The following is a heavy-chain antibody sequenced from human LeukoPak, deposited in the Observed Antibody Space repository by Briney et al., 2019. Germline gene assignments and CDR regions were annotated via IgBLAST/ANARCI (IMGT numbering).Heavy chain of an antibody. CDR1: GYTFTGYY. V-gene: IGHV1-2*02. D-gene: IGHD2-21*02. J-gene: IGHJ4*02. CDR2: INPNSGGT. Sequence: ASVTVSCKASGYTFTGYYIHWVRQAPGQGLEWMGWINPNSGGTNYAQKFQGRVTITRDTSISTAYMELSRLRSDDTAVYYCARDCGGDCYFGYWGQGTLVTVSS. CDR3: ARDCGGDCYFGY.